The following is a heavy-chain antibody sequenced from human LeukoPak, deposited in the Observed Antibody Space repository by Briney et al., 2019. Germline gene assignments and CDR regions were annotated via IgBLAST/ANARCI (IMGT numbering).Heavy chain of an antibody. CDR3: ARVLWFGELSANDAFDI. CDR2: INAGNGNT. Sequence: ASVKVSCKASGYTFISYAMHWVRQAPGQRLEWMGWINAGNGNTKYSQEFQGRVTITRDTSASTAYMELSSLRSEDTAVYYCARVLWFGELSANDAFDIWGQGTMVTVSS. D-gene: IGHD3-10*01. J-gene: IGHJ3*02. CDR1: GYTFISYA. V-gene: IGHV1-3*03.